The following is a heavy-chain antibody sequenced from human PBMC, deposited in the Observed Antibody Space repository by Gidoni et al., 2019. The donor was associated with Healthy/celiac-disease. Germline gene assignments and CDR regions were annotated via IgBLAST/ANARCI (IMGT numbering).Heavy chain of an antibody. D-gene: IGHD3-16*01. CDR3: AHRGYGDYFDY. Sequence: QITLKESGPTLVKPTQTLTLTCTFYGFTLSTSVVGVGWIRQPPGKALEWLALIYCDDDKRYSPSLQSRLTITKDTSKNQVVLTMTNMDPVDTATYYCAHRGYGDYFDYWGQGTLVTVSS. J-gene: IGHJ4*02. CDR1: GFTLSTSVVG. CDR2: IYCDDDK. V-gene: IGHV2-5*02.